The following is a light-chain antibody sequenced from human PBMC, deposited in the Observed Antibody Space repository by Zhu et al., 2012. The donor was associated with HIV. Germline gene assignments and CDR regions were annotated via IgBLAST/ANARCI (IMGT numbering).Light chain of an antibody. CDR2: TAS. V-gene: IGKV1-39*01. J-gene: IGKJ2*01. Sequence: DIQMTQSPSSLSASVGDRVTITCRASQSISSSLNWYQQKPGEAPNLLIYTASSLQSGVPSRFSGSGSGTDFTLTISSLQPEDFATYYCQHSYSAPYTFGQGTKLEIK. CDR3: QHSYSAPYT. CDR1: QSISSS.